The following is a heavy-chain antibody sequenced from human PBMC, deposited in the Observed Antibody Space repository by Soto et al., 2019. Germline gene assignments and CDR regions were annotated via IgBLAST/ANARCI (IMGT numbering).Heavy chain of an antibody. CDR3: ARGDYGTGGYPFPYFDY. J-gene: IGHJ4*02. D-gene: IGHD2-8*02. CDR2: INPDSGAT. CDR1: GYSFTGYY. Sequence: HEHLVQSGAEVKRPGASLKVSCKASGYSFTGYYIHWVRQAPGQGLEWMGWINPDSGATNYAQNFQGRVTLTSDTSISTASMDLTSLTSDDTAGYYWARGDYGTGGYPFPYFDYWGQGTMVIVSS. V-gene: IGHV1-2*02.